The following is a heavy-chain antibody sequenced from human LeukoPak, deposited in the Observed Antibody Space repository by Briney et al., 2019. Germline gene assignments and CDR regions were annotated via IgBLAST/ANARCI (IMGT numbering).Heavy chain of an antibody. Sequence: SETLSLTCAVYGGSFSGYYWSWIRQPPGKGLEWIGEINHSGSTNYNPSLKSRVTISVDTSKNQFSLKLSSVTAADTAVYYCARALGYSSGWYGYWGQRTLVTVSS. CDR2: INHSGST. D-gene: IGHD6-19*01. J-gene: IGHJ4*02. V-gene: IGHV4-34*01. CDR1: GGSFSGYY. CDR3: ARALGYSSGWYGY.